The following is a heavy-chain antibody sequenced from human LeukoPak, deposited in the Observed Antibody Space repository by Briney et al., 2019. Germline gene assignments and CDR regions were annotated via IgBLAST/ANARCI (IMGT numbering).Heavy chain of an antibody. D-gene: IGHD3-10*01. Sequence: SETLSLTCAVYGGSFSGYYWSWIRQPPGKGLEWIGEINHSGSTNYNPSLKSRVTISLDTSKNQFSLKLSSVTAADTAVYYCARTTMVRGTYYMDVWGKGTTVTISS. V-gene: IGHV4-34*01. CDR3: ARTTMVRGTYYMDV. CDR2: INHSGST. J-gene: IGHJ6*03. CDR1: GGSFSGYY.